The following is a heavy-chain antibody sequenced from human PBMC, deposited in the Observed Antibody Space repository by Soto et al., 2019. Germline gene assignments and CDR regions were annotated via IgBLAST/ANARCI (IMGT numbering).Heavy chain of an antibody. CDR3: ARVPDSMVRGVIEY. J-gene: IGHJ4*02. CDR1: GFNFSNYY. V-gene: IGHV3-21*01. Sequence: EVQLVESGGGLVKPGGSLRLSCTASGFNFSNYYMNWVRQAPGKGLEWVSSISSSSSYSYYADSLKGRFTISRDSAKNALYLQMNTLRVEDTAVYYCARVPDSMVRGVIEYWGQGTLVTVSS. CDR2: ISSSSSYS. D-gene: IGHD3-10*01.